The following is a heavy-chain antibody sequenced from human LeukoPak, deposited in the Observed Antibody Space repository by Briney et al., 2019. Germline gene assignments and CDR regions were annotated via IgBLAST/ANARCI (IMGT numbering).Heavy chain of an antibody. CDR3: ARDSTLNYDILTGYYPFPGGYFDY. Sequence: ASVKGSCKASGYTFTSDYMQWVRQTPGQGLEWMGIINPIGGSTSYAQKFQGRVTMTRDTSTSTVYMELSSLRSEDTAVYYCARDSTLNYDILTGYYPFPGGYFDYWGQGTLVTVSS. CDR1: GYTFTSDY. D-gene: IGHD3-9*01. CDR2: INPIGGST. J-gene: IGHJ4*02. V-gene: IGHV1-46*01.